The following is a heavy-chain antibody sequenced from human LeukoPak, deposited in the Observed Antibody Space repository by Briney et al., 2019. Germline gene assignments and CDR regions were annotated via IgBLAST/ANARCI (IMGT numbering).Heavy chain of an antibody. D-gene: IGHD3-3*01. CDR1: GGSISSSNW. J-gene: IGHJ4*02. Sequence: SGTLSLTCAVSGGSISSSNWWSWVRQPPGQGLAWIGEISHTGSVNYNLSLESRVTISTDKSKNQFSLMLRSVAAADTAVYYCARHDDFLSPYDYWGQGVLVTVSS. CDR2: ISHTGSV. V-gene: IGHV4-4*02. CDR3: ARHDDFLSPYDY.